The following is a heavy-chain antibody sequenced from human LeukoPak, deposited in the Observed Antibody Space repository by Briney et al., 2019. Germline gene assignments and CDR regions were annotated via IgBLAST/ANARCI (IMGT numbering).Heavy chain of an antibody. V-gene: IGHV4-59*08. CDR3: NRWHRSGVSHSNV. Sequence: PSETLSLTCTVSGGSISSYYWSWIRQPPGKGLEWIGYIYYSGSTNYNPSLKSRVTISVDTSKNQFSLKLSSVTAADTAVYYCNRWHRSGVSHSNVWGQGTLVTVSS. D-gene: IGHD2-15*01. J-gene: IGHJ4*02. CDR2: IYYSGST. CDR1: GGSISSYY.